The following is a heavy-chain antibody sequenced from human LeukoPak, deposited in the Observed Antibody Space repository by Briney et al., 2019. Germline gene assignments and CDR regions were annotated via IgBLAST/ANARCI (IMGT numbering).Heavy chain of an antibody. J-gene: IGHJ4*02. D-gene: IGHD3-22*01. CDR2: ISSSSSSYI. CDR3: ARVYYDSSGYYQLDY. V-gene: IGHV3-21*01. Sequence: GSLRLSCAASGFTFSSYSMNWVRQAPGKGLEWVSSISSSSSSYIYYADSVKGRFTISRDNAKNSLYLQMNSLRAEDTAAYYCARVYYDSSGYYQLDYWGQGTLVTVSS. CDR1: GFTFSSYS.